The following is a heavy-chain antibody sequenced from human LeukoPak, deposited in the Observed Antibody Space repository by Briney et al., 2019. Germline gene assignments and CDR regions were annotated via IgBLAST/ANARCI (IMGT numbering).Heavy chain of an antibody. V-gene: IGHV3-30*02. J-gene: IGHJ4*02. CDR3: AKDDRATWYFDY. CDR2: IRYDGSNE. D-gene: IGHD3-10*01. CDR1: GFTFSNYG. Sequence: GGSLRLSCAASGFTFSNYGMHWVRQAPGKGLEWVAFIRYDGSNEYYADSVKGRFTISRDNSKSTLYLQMNSLRAEDTAVFYCAKDDRATWYFDYWGQGTLVTVSS.